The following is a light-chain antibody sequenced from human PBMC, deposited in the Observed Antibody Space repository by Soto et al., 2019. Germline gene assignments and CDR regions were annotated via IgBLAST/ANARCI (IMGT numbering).Light chain of an antibody. Sequence: AIQLTQSPSSLSASVGDRVTISCRASQVIRSALGWYQQKPGKVPKLLIYAASTLQSGVPSRFSGSGFGTDFTLTISSLQPEDFATYYCLLDYAYFWAFGQGTKVEVK. CDR3: LLDYAYFWA. CDR1: QVIRSA. CDR2: AAS. V-gene: IGKV1-6*01. J-gene: IGKJ1*01.